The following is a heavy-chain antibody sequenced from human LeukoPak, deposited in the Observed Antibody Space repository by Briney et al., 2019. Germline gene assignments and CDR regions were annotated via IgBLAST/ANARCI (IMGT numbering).Heavy chain of an antibody. CDR3: AKLAPAGFSSGWLDY. D-gene: IGHD6-19*01. CDR2: IWYDGSNK. Sequence: QSGRSLRLSCAASGFTFSSYGMHWVRQAPGKGLEWVAVIWYDGSNKYYADSVKGRFTISRDNSKNTLCLQMNSLRAEDTAVYYCAKLAPAGFSSGWLDYWGQGTLVTVSS. V-gene: IGHV3-33*06. CDR1: GFTFSSYG. J-gene: IGHJ4*02.